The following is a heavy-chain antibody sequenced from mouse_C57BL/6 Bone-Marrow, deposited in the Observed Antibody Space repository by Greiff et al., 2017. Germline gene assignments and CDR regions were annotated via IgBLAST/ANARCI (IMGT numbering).Heavy chain of an antibody. CDR3: AREANYGSTYYAMDY. CDR2: ISNGGGST. Sequence: DVHLVESGGGLVQPGGSLKLSCAASGFTFSDYYMYWVRPTPEKRLEWVAYISNGGGSTYYPDTVKGRFTISRDNAKNTLYLQMSRLKSEDTAMYYCAREANYGSTYYAMDYWGQGTSVTVSS. J-gene: IGHJ4*01. D-gene: IGHD1-1*01. V-gene: IGHV5-12*01. CDR1: GFTFSDYY.